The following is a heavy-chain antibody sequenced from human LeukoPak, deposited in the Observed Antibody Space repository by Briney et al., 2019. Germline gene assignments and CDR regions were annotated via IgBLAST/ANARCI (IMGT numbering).Heavy chain of an antibody. CDR3: ARSITMVRGVNNPLDY. CDR1: GFTFSSYS. V-gene: IGHV3-21*01. D-gene: IGHD3-10*01. J-gene: IGHJ4*02. Sequence: GGSLRLSCAASGFTFSSYSMNWVRQAPGKGLEWVSSISSSSSYIYYADSVKGRFTISRDNAKNSLYLQMNSLRAEDTAVYYCARSITMVRGVNNPLDYWGQGTLVTVSS. CDR2: ISSSSSYI.